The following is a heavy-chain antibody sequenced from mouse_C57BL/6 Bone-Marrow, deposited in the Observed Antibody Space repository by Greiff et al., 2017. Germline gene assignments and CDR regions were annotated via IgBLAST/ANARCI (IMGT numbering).Heavy chain of an antibody. V-gene: IGHV1-66*01. CDR2: IYPGSGNT. D-gene: IGHD2-12*01. J-gene: IGHJ4*01. CDR1: GYSFTSYY. CDR3: ARGDDSYYYAMDY. Sequence: VHLVESGPELVKPGASVKISCKASGYSFTSYYIHWVKQRPGQGLEWIGWIYPGSGNTKYNEKFKGKATLTADTSSSTAYMQLSSLTSEDSAVYYCARGDDSYYYAMDYWGQGTSVTVSS.